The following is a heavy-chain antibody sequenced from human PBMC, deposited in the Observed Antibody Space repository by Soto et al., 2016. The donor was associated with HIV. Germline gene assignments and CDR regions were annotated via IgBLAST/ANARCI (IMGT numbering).Heavy chain of an antibody. CDR3: ARDRPGYSDRTGSSGVGYFEN. D-gene: IGHD3-22*01. Sequence: EVQLVESGGGLVQPGGSLRLSCAASGFTVGSSYMSWVRQTPGKGLEWVSVIYSGGNTYYANSVAGRFTTSRDNSNNILFLQMNSLRAEDTAVYFCARDRPGYSDRTGSSGVGYFENWGQGNLVTVSS. CDR2: IYSGGNT. J-gene: IGHJ4*02. V-gene: IGHV3-66*01. CDR1: GFTVGSSY.